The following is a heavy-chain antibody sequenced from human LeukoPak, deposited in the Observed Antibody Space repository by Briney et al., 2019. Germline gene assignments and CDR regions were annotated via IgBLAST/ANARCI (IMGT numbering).Heavy chain of an antibody. V-gene: IGHV3-7*05. CDR3: ARDFNPAGPSSGWSTCKY. Sequence: GGSLRLSCAASGFTFSSYWMSWVRQAPGKGLEWVANIKQDGSEKYYVDSVKGRFTVSRDNAKNSLFLQMSSLRAEDTAVYYCARDFNPAGPSSGWSTCKYWGQGTLVTVSS. J-gene: IGHJ4*02. D-gene: IGHD6-19*01. CDR1: GFTFSSYW. CDR2: IKQDGSEK.